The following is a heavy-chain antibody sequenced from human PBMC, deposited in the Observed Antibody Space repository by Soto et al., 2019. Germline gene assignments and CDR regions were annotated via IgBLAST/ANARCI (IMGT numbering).Heavy chain of an antibody. V-gene: IGHV1-18*01. CDR1: GYTFTSYG. CDR3: ARRHGLDIDAYY. CDR2: ISAYNGNT. Sequence: VKVSCKASGYTFTSYGISWVRQAPGQGLEWMGWISAYNGNTNYAQKLQGRVTMTTDTSTSTAYMELRSLRSDDTAVYFCARRHGLDIDAYYWGQGILVTVSS. D-gene: IGHD3-10*01. J-gene: IGHJ4*02.